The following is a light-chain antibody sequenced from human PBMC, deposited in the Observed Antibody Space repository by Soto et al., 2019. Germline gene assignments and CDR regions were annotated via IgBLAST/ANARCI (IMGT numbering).Light chain of an antibody. Sequence: QSALTQPPSASATPGQRVTISCSGSSSNIGSRTVNWYQQLPGSAPKLLVYNDNQRPSGVPDRFSGSKSGTSASLAISGLQSEDEADYYCAAWDDSLHVIFGGGTSSPS. CDR3: AAWDDSLHVI. CDR2: NDN. V-gene: IGLV1-44*01. J-gene: IGLJ2*01. CDR1: SSNIGSRT.